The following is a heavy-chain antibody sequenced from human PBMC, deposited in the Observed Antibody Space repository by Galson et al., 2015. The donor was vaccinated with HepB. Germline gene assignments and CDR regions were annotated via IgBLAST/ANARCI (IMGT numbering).Heavy chain of an antibody. V-gene: IGHV1-46*01. CDR1: GYTFTSYY. J-gene: IGHJ4*02. CDR2: INPSGGST. CDR3: ARDAPSLRWYNWNSPYY. D-gene: IGHD1-7*01. Sequence: SVKVSCKASGYTFTSYYMHWVRQAPGQGLEWMGIINPSGGSTSYAQKFQGRVTMTRDTSTSTVYMELSSLRSEDTAVYYCARDAPSLRWYNWNSPYYWGQGTLVTVSS.